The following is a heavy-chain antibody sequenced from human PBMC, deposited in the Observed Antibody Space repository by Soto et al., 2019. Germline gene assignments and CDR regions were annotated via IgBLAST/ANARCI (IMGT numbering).Heavy chain of an antibody. Sequence: GGSLRLSCVASGFTLDTYGIHWVRKAPGKGLQWVALISYEGSNTYYGDSVRGRFTISRDNSKNTLYLQMNTLRPEDTGVYYCASVTPGNTLYYFSGLDFWGQGTSVTVSS. CDR3: ASVTPGNTLYYFSGLDF. CDR2: ISYEGSNT. V-gene: IGHV3-30-3*01. D-gene: IGHD1-1*01. J-gene: IGHJ6*02. CDR1: GFTLDTYG.